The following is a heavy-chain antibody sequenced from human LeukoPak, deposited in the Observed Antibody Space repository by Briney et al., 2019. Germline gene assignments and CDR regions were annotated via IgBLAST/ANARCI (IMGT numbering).Heavy chain of an antibody. J-gene: IGHJ4*02. D-gene: IGHD7-27*01. Sequence: PGGSLRLSCAASGFTFSSYAMHWVRQAPGKGLEWVAVISYDGGNKYYADSAKGRFTISRDNSKNTLYLQMNSLRAEDTAVYYCASLPELGMLDYWGQGTLVTVSS. CDR1: GFTFSSYA. CDR2: ISYDGGNK. V-gene: IGHV3-30*04. CDR3: ASLPELGMLDY.